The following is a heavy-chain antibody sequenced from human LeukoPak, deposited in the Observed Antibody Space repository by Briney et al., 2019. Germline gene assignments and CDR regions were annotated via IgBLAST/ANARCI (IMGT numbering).Heavy chain of an antibody. Sequence: PSETLSLTCAVYGGSFSGYYWSWIRQPPGKGLEWIGEINHSGSTNYNPSLKSRVTISVDTSKNQFSLKLSSVTAADTAVYYCARLRNYDSSGYYRYWGQGTLVTVSS. CDR2: INHSGST. CDR1: GGSFSGYY. V-gene: IGHV4-34*01. D-gene: IGHD3-22*01. CDR3: ARLRNYDSSGYYRY. J-gene: IGHJ4*02.